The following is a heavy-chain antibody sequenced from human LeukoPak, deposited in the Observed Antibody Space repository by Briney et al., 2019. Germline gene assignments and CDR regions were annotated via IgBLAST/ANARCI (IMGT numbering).Heavy chain of an antibody. CDR1: GFTVSSNY. D-gene: IGHD3-16*01. J-gene: IGHJ1*01. CDR2: IYSDGST. V-gene: IGHV3-53*01. CDR3: ACQGAGLRYFQH. Sequence: GGSLRLSCAASGFTVSSNYMSWVRQAPGKGLEWVSVIYSDGSTYHADSVKGRFTISRDNSKNTLYLQMNSLRSDGPAVYYCACQGAGLRYFQHWGQGTLVTVSS.